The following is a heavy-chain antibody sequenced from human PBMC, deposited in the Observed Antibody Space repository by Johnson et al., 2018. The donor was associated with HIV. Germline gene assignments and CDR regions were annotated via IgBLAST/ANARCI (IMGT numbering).Heavy chain of an antibody. J-gene: IGHJ3*02. D-gene: IGHD5-24*01. Sequence: QVQLLESGGGLVQPGGSLRLSCAASGFTFSSYWMSWVRQAPGKGLEWVAFIRYDGSNKYYADSVQGRFTISRDNSKNTLYLQMNSLRAEDTAVYYCAKGPLEAYDAFDIRGQGTMVTVSS. CDR1: GFTFSSYW. CDR3: AKGPLEAYDAFDI. V-gene: IGHV3-30*02. CDR2: IRYDGSNK.